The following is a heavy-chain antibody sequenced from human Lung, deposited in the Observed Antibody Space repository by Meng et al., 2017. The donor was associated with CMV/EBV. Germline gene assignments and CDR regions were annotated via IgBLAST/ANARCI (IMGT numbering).Heavy chain of an antibody. CDR1: GYTFTSYY. D-gene: IGHD6-13*01. CDR2: INPSGGST. V-gene: IGHV1-46*01. Sequence: SVXVSXXASGYTFTSYYMHWVRQAHGQGLEWMGIINPSGGSTSYAQKFQGRVTMTRDTSTSTVYMELSSLRSEDTAMYYCARERDSSSWFDDYWGQGTXVTVSS. J-gene: IGHJ4*02. CDR3: ARERDSSSWFDDY.